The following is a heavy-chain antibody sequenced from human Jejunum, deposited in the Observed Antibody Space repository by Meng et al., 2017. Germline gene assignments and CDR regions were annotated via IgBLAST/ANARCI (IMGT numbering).Heavy chain of an antibody. CDR3: ARQGDKGRAFDI. D-gene: IGHD3-16*01. CDR2: IDDSGTT. Sequence: QVQLQQWGAGLLKPSEALSLTCAVHGESFSGYYWSWIRQPPGKGLEWIGGIDDSGTTDYNPSLKSRVTMSVTTSKKQFSLKLSSVTAADTAVYYCARQGDKGRAFDIWGQGTMVTVSS. J-gene: IGHJ3*02. CDR1: GESFSGYY. V-gene: IGHV4-34*01.